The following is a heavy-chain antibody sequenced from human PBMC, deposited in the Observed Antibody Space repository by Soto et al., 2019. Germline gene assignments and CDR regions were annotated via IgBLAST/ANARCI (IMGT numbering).Heavy chain of an antibody. Sequence: QVQLVQSGAEVKKPGASVKVSCKASGYTFTSYDINWVRQATGQGLEYLGWMNPNSGNTGYVQKFQGRVTXAXAXAXXTGYMEVRSLRSEATAVYFCARGVNSVASSRGFGPWGQGTLVTVSS. V-gene: IGHV1-8*01. J-gene: IGHJ5*02. CDR1: GYTFTSYD. CDR2: MNPNSGNT. D-gene: IGHD2-21*01. CDR3: ARGVNSVASSRGFGP.